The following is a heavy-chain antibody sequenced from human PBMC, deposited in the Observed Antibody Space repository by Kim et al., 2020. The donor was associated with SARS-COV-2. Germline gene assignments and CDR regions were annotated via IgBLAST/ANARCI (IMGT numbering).Heavy chain of an antibody. Sequence: GGSLRLSCAASGFTFSSYGMHWVRQPPGKGLEWVAVIWYDGGTTYYADSVKGRFTISRDNSKNTLYLQMNSLRAEDTAVYYCAKDTSPVVRSLFDYWGQGTLVTVSS. CDR2: IWYDGGTT. V-gene: IGHV3-33*06. CDR3: AKDTSPVVRSLFDY. J-gene: IGHJ4*02. D-gene: IGHD3-10*01. CDR1: GFTFSSYG.